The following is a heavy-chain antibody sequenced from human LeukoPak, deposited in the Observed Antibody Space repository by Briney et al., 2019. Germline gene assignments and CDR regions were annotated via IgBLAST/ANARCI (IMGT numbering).Heavy chain of an antibody. CDR3: ARDKAPGYPYYDFWSGYYPVEY. D-gene: IGHD3-3*01. CDR1: GFTFSSYW. J-gene: IGHJ4*02. Sequence: GGSLRLSCAASGFTFSSYWMSWVRQAPGKGLEWVANIKQDGSEKYYVDSVKGRFTISRDNAKNSLYLQMNSLRAEDTAVYYRARDKAPGYPYYDFWSGYYPVEYWGQGTLVTVSS. V-gene: IGHV3-7*01. CDR2: IKQDGSEK.